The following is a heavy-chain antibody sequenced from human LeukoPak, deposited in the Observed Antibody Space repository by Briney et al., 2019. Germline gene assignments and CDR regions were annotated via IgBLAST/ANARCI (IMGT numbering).Heavy chain of an antibody. CDR3: VRGSYGAYDY. CDR2: ISSSSSYI. V-gene: IGHV3-21*01. J-gene: IGHJ4*02. Sequence: GGSLRLSCAASGFTFSSYGMHWVRQAPGKGLEWVSSISSSSSYIYCGDSVRGRFTTSRDNAKNSVDLQMNSLRAEDTAVYYCVRGSYGAYDYWGQGSLVTVSS. D-gene: IGHD4-17*01. CDR1: GFTFSSYG.